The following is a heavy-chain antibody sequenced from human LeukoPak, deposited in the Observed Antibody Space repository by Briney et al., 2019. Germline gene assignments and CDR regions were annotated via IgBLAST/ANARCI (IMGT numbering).Heavy chain of an antibody. CDR2: IYSGGST. V-gene: IGHV3-53*01. CDR3: ANGYSSSWYGTGPWFDP. J-gene: IGHJ5*02. Sequence: GGSLRLSCAASGFTVSSNYVSWVRQAPGKGLEWVSVIYSGGSTYYADSVKGRFTISRDNSKNTLYLQMNSLRAEDTAVYYCANGYSSSWYGTGPWFDPWGQGTLVTVSS. D-gene: IGHD6-13*01. CDR1: GFTVSSNY.